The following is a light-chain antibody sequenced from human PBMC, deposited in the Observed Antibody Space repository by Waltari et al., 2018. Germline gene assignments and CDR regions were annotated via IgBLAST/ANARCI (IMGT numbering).Light chain of an antibody. CDR1: QHIGTW. Sequence: DIQMTQSPSTLSAFVGDRVTIICRASQHIGTWVAWYQPKPGKGPKLLIYRASNLESGVPSRFSGSGSGTEFTLTISSLQPDELATYYCQQYNSDLGYSLGQGTKLEIK. CDR2: RAS. CDR3: QQYNSDLGYS. J-gene: IGKJ2*03. V-gene: IGKV1-5*03.